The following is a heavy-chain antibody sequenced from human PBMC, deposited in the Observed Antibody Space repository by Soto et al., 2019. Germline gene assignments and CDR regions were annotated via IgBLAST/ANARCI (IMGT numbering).Heavy chain of an antibody. V-gene: IGHV3-30*03. CDR3: AREGEQLVY. J-gene: IGHJ4*02. D-gene: IGHD6-13*01. CDR1: GFTFSSFG. CDR2: ISYDGSNK. Sequence: GGSLRLSCAASGFTFSSFGMHWVRQAPGKGLEWVAVISYDGSNKYYADSVKGRFTISRDNSKNTPYLQMNSLRAEDTAVYYCAREGEQLVYWGQGTLVTVSS.